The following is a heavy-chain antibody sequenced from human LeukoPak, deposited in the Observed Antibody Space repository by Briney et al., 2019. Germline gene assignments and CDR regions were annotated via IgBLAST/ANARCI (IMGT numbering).Heavy chain of an antibody. J-gene: IGHJ4*02. CDR3: AKEGYYAGSGYYMYYFDD. CDR1: GFTFSIYA. V-gene: IGHV3-23*01. D-gene: IGHD3-22*01. CDR2: ISGSGGTA. Sequence: GGSLRLSCAASGFTFSIYAMSWVRQAPGKGLEWVSAISGSGGTAYYADSVKGRFTISRDNSKNTLYLQMNSLRAEDTAVYYCAKEGYYAGSGYYMYYFDDWGQGTLVTVSS.